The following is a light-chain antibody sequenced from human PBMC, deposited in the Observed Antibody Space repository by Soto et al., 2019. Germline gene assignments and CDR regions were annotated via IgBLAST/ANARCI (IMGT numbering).Light chain of an antibody. V-gene: IGLV2-23*01. CDR3: CSYAGSSSWV. CDR1: SSDVGSYNL. J-gene: IGLJ3*02. Sequence: QSALTQPASVSGSPGQSITISCTGTSSDVGSYNLVSWYQQHPGKAPKLMIYEGSKRPSGVSNRFSGSKSGNTVSLTISGLQAEDEADYYYCSYAGSSSWVFGGGTKLTVL. CDR2: EGS.